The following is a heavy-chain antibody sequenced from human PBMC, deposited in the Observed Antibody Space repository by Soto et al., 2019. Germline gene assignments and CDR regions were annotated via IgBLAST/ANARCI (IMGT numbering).Heavy chain of an antibody. D-gene: IGHD3-22*01. CDR1: GGSFSGHS. CDR3: STRAYDTNGYYRFDP. V-gene: IGHV4-34*01. Sequence: SETLSLTCAVYGGSFSGHSWTWIRQSPGEGLEWIGDINHSGRVNYSPSLKSRVTISLDTSKNQFSLTLSAVTAADTAMYYCSTRAYDTNGYYRFDPWGQGTLVTVSS. J-gene: IGHJ5*01. CDR2: INHSGRV.